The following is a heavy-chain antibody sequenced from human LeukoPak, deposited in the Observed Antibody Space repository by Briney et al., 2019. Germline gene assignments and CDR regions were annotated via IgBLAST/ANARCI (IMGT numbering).Heavy chain of an antibody. Sequence: PSETLSLTCNVSGGSVSRSNYYWTWIRQPPGKGLEWIGYMYYSGSTYYNPSLKSRVTISVDTSKNQFSLKLSSVTAADTAVYYCARGGGVVSWFDPWGQGTLVTVSS. V-gene: IGHV4-61*01. D-gene: IGHD3-16*01. CDR1: GGSVSRSNYY. CDR3: ARGGGVVSWFDP. CDR2: MYYSGST. J-gene: IGHJ5*02.